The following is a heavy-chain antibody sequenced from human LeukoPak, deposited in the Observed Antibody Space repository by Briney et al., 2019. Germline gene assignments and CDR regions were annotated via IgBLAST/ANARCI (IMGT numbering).Heavy chain of an antibody. CDR2: ISGSGGST. CDR3: APNVAKRYSYGLDYFDY. CDR1: GFTFSSYA. D-gene: IGHD5-18*01. V-gene: IGHV3-23*01. J-gene: IGHJ4*02. Sequence: PGGSLRLSCAASGFTFSSYAMSWVRQAPGKGLEWVSAISGSGGSTYYADSVKGRFTISRDNSKNTLYLQMNSLRAEDTAVYYCAPNVAKRYSYGLDYFDYWGQGTLVTVSS.